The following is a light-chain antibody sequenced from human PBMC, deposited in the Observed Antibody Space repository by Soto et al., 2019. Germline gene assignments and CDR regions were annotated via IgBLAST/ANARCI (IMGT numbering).Light chain of an antibody. CDR1: QSVSSN. CDR3: HQYGTAPLT. V-gene: IGKV3D-11*03. J-gene: IGKJ3*01. CDR2: DAS. Sequence: EIVLIQSPATLSLSPGERATLSCRASQSVSSNLAWYQQNRGQAPRLLIFDASNRATGIPARFSGSGSGTDFTLTISSLEPEDFAVYYCHQYGTAPLTFGPGTKVDIK.